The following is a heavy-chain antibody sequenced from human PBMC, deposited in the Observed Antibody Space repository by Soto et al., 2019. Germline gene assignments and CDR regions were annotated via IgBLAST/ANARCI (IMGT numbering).Heavy chain of an antibody. Sequence: ASVKVSCKASGYTFTNYEINWVRQAPGQGLEWLGWISPNSGHTGYPQKFQGRFSMIQNTSMNTAYMEVGSLTFDDTVVSYCARGFQIFGLVKKIGPCGQGTLVT. J-gene: IGHJ5*02. CDR3: ARGFQIFGLVKKIGP. D-gene: IGHD3-3*01. CDR2: ISPNSGHT. CDR1: GYTFTNYE. V-gene: IGHV1-8*01.